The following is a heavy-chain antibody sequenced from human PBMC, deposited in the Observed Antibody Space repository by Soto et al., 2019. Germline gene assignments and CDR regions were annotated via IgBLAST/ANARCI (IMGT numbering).Heavy chain of an antibody. CDR3: SREKNYDILTGYQRGGAFDI. CDR1: GFTVSSNY. V-gene: IGHV3-53*01. J-gene: IGHJ3*02. CDR2: IYSGGST. Sequence: GVLRLSCAASGFTVSSNYMSWVRQAPGKGLEWVSVIYSGGSTYYADSVKGRFTISRDNSKNTLYLQMNSLRAEDTAVYFCSREKNYDILTGYQRGGAFDIWGQGTMVTVSS. D-gene: IGHD3-9*01.